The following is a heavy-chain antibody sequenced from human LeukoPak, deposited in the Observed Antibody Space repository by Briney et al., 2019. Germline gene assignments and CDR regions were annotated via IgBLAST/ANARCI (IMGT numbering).Heavy chain of an antibody. CDR3: ARDVAGAGSY. CDR2: IDTDGRTT. D-gene: IGHD3-10*01. Sequence: GGSLRLSCAASGYTFSYYCMHWVRQVPGKGLVWVSRIDTDGRTTTYADSVKGRFTISRDNVQNTLYLQMNSLRAEDTAVYYCARDVAGAGSYWGQGIMVTVSS. V-gene: IGHV3-74*01. J-gene: IGHJ4*02. CDR1: GYTFSYYC.